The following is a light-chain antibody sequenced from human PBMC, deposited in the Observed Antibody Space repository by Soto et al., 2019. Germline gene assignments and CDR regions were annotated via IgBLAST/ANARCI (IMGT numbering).Light chain of an antibody. J-gene: IGKJ1*01. Sequence: EVVMTQSPATLSVSPGERVTLSCRASQSINAHLAWYQQKPDQAPRLLIHGASTRATGIPARFSGSGFGTEFIPTISSLQSEDFAVYYCQQYNTWLWTFGQGTKVEIQ. CDR1: QSINAH. CDR3: QQYNTWLWT. CDR2: GAS. V-gene: IGKV3-15*01.